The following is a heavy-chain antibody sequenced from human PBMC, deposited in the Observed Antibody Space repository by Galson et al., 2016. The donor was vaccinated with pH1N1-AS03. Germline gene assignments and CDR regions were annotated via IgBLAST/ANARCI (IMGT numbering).Heavy chain of an antibody. Sequence: ETLSLTCTVSGGSINNHYLSWIRQPPGKGLEWIGYIDNTGSTTYNPSLQSRLTMSVDTSKNQFSLRLRSVTAADTAVYYCARLFMEGLCSGGSCHQTNAFDMWGQGTMVTVSS. CDR1: GGSINNHY. CDR2: IDNTGST. D-gene: IGHD2-15*01. V-gene: IGHV4-59*08. J-gene: IGHJ3*02. CDR3: ARLFMEGLCSGGSCHQTNAFDM.